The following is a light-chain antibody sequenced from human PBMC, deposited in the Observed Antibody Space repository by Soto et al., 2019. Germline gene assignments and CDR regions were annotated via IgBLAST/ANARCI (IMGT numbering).Light chain of an antibody. V-gene: IGKV4-1*01. Sequence: DIVMTQSPDSLAVSLGERATINCKSSQGILDSSNNKNYLAWYQQKPGQPPNLLIYWASTRESGVPDRFSGSGSGTDFPLTISTLQAEDVAVYYGQQYYTTPQTFGGGTKVEIK. CDR2: WAS. J-gene: IGKJ4*01. CDR3: QQYYTTPQT. CDR1: QGILDSSNNKNY.